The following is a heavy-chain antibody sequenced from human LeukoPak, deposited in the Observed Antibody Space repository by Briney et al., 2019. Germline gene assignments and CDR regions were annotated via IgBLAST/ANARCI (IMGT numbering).Heavy chain of an antibody. V-gene: IGHV4-59*01. Sequence: SETLSLTCTVSGVSINTYYWNWIRQPPGKGLEWIGNFYYSGSTNYNPSLKSRVTISIDMSKNQFSLKLSSVTAADTAVYYCARGEVGATTDFDYWGRGTLVTVSS. CDR2: FYYSGST. CDR1: GVSINTYY. D-gene: IGHD1-26*01. CDR3: ARGEVGATTDFDY. J-gene: IGHJ4*02.